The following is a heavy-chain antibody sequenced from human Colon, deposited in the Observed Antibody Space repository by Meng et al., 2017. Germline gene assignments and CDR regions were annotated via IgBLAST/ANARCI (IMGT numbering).Heavy chain of an antibody. CDR1: GGSMRGYY. J-gene: IGHJ5*02. CDR3: ARVQRFCTGCICSNWFDP. Sequence: HVQLKVSVPGLVKPSESLALTWPVSGGSMRGYYWNWIRQPFGKGLEWIGHIYSSGRTNYNPSLKSRVTISVASSKNQFSLNLTSVTAADTAVYFCARVQRFCTGCICSNWFDPWGQGTLVTVSS. D-gene: IGHD2-8*02. V-gene: IGHV4-4*07. CDR2: IYSSGRT.